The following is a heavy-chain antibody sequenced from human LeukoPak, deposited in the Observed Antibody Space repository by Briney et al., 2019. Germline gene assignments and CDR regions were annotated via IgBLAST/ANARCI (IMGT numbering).Heavy chain of an antibody. V-gene: IGHV3-23*01. CDR2: LSNTGIAT. CDR3: AKVPYSDYGSGRPPFMDV. CDR1: GFTFSSYA. J-gene: IGHJ6*02. D-gene: IGHD3-10*01. Sequence: GGSLRLSCAASGFTFSSYAMSWVRQAPGKGLEWVSTLSNTGIATYYADSVKGRFTNSRDNYENTLFLQMNYLRAEDTATYYCAKVPYSDYGSGRPPFMDVWGQGTTVAVSS.